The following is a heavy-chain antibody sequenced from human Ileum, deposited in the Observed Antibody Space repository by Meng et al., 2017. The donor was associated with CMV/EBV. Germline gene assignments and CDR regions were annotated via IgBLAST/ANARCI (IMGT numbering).Heavy chain of an antibody. Sequence: QAAGPVFGESSETLYLTCTVAGAFISSGDYFWTWVRQAPGKCLELLGYIYNTGSTYYNPSLESRLTISVDTSKNQFSLKVPPATAADTAVYYCATRFPDSSGFYYGIFDYWGQGTLVTVSS. CDR3: ATRFPDSSGFYYGIFDY. CDR1: GAFISSGDYF. V-gene: IGHV4-30-4*08. J-gene: IGHJ4*02. D-gene: IGHD3-22*01. CDR2: IYNTGST.